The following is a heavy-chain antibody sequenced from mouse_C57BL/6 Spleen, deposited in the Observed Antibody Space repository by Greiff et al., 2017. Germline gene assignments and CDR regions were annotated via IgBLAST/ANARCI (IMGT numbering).Heavy chain of an antibody. CDR3: ARGSTYYYAMDY. V-gene: IGHV1-42*01. D-gene: IGHD5-1*01. CDR2: INPSTGGT. CDR1: GYSFTGYY. J-gene: IGHJ4*01. Sequence: VQLQQSGPELVKPGASVKISCKASGYSFTGYYMNWVKQSPEKSLEWIGEINPSTGGTTYNQKFKAKATLTVDKSSSTAYMQLKSLTSEDSAVYYCARGSTYYYAMDYWGQGTSVTVSS.